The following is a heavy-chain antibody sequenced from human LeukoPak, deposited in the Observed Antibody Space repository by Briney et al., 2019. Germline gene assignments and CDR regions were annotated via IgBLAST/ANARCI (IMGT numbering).Heavy chain of an antibody. CDR3: ARDGVRGVTDYYYYYMDV. CDR2: ISGDGRST. CDR1: GFTFRTYW. D-gene: IGHD3-10*01. Sequence: GGSLRLSCAASGFTFRTYWMHWVRRAPGKGLIWVSRISGDGRSTSYADSVKGRFTISRDNSKNTLYLQMNSLRAEDTAVYYCARDGVRGVTDYYYYYMDVRGKGTTVTVSS. V-gene: IGHV3-74*01. J-gene: IGHJ6*03.